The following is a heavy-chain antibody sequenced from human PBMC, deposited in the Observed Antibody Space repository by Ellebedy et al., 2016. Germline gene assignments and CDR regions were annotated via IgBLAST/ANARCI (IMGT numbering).Heavy chain of an antibody. D-gene: IGHD3-16*01. CDR3: ARFGGATTTYYYYYGMDV. J-gene: IGHJ6*02. CDR1: GVSFSGYY. CDR2: INHSGST. V-gene: IGHV4-34*01. Sequence: GSLRLSXAVYGVSFSGYYMSWIRQPPGKGLEWIGEINHSGSTNYNASLKSRVTISVDTSKNQFSLKLSSVTAADTAVYYCARFGGATTTYYYYYGMDVWGQGTTVTVSS.